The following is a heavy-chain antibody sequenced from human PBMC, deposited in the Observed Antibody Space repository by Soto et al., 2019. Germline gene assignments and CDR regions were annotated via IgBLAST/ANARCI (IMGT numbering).Heavy chain of an antibody. Sequence: PGGSLRLSCAASVFTFSSYGMHWVRQAPGKGLEWVAVIWYDGSNKYYADSVKGRFTISRDNSKNTLYLQMNSLRSEDTAVYYCTYSSSSYYYYYMDVWGKGTTVTVSS. CDR1: VFTFSSYG. D-gene: IGHD6-6*01. V-gene: IGHV3-30*02. CDR3: TYSSSSYYYYYMDV. J-gene: IGHJ6*03. CDR2: IWYDGSNK.